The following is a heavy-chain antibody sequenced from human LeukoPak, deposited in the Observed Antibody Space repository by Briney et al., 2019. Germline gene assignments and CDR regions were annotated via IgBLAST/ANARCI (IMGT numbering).Heavy chain of an antibody. J-gene: IGHJ4*02. Sequence: SQTLSLTCTVSGGSISSGGYYWSWIRQHPGKGLEWIGYIYYSGSTYYNPSLKSRVTISVDTSKNQFSLKLSSVTAADTAVYYCARVVGPSENEDIVVVPAAMGGYFDYWGQGTLVTVSS. D-gene: IGHD2-2*01. CDR2: IYYSGST. V-gene: IGHV4-31*03. CDR1: GGSISSGGYY. CDR3: ARVVGPSENEDIVVVPAAMGGYFDY.